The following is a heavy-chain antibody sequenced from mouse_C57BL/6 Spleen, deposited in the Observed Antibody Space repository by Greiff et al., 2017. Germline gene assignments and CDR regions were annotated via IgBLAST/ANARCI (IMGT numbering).Heavy chain of an antibody. CDR3: ARSYGGSYFDY. J-gene: IGHJ2*01. CDR1: GYAFSSYW. V-gene: IGHV1-80*01. Sequence: VQVVESGAELVKPGASVKISCKASGYAFSSYWMNWVKQRPGKGLEWIGQIYPGDGDTNYNGKFKGKATLTADKSSSTAYMQLSSLTSEDSAVYFCARSYGGSYFDYWGQGTTLTVSS. CDR2: IYPGDGDT. D-gene: IGHD2-12*01.